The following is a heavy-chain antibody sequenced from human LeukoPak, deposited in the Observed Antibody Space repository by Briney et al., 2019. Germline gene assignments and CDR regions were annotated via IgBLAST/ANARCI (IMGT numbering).Heavy chain of an antibody. V-gene: IGHV3-11*04. CDR1: GFTFSDYY. Sequence: GGSLRLSCAASGFTFSDYYMSWIRQAPGKGLEWVSYISSGGSTIYYADSMNGRFTISRDNDKNSLYLQMNSLRAEDTAVYYCARDTYYYDSSGYYYPGGSDCWGQGTLVTVSS. CDR3: ARDTYYYDSSGYYYPGGSDC. CDR2: ISSGGSTI. J-gene: IGHJ4*02. D-gene: IGHD3-22*01.